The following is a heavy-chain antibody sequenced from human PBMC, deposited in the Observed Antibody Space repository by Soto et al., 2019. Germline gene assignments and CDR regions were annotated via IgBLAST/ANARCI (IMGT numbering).Heavy chain of an antibody. CDR2: IYYSGST. D-gene: IGHD1-7*01. CDR1: GVSISSYY. Sequence: SETLSLTCSFSGVSISSYYWSCIRQPPGKGLEWIGYIYYSGSTNYNPSLKSRVTISVDTSKNQFSLKLSSVTAADTAVYYCARSGNWDWDPYYGMDVWGQGTTVTVSS. V-gene: IGHV4-59*01. CDR3: ARSGNWDWDPYYGMDV. J-gene: IGHJ6*02.